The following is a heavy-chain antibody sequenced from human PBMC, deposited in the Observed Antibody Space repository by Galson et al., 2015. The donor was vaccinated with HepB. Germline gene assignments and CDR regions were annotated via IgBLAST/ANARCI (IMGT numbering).Heavy chain of an antibody. D-gene: IGHD3-10*01. CDR2: IRYDGSNK. J-gene: IGHJ4*02. CDR1: GFTFSSYG. V-gene: IGHV3-30*02. Sequence: SLRLSCAASGFTFSSYGMHWVRQAPGKGLEWVAFIRYDGSNKYYADSVKGRFTISRDNSKNTLYLQMNSLRAEDTAVYYCAKDVATMVRGVLDYWGQGTLVTVSS. CDR3: AKDVATMVRGVLDY.